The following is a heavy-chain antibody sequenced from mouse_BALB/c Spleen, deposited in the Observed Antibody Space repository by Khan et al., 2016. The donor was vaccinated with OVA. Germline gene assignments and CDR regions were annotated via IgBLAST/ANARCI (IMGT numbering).Heavy chain of an antibody. V-gene: IGHV3-2*02. CDR3: ARTARIKY. Sequence: EVQLQQSGPGLVKPSQSLSLTCTVTGYSITSGYGWNWIRQFPGNKLEWMGYISYSGSTNYNPYLKSRISITRDTSKNQFFLQLNSVTTEDTATYYCARTARIKYWGQGTTLTVSS. J-gene: IGHJ2*01. CDR1: GYSITSGYG. D-gene: IGHD1-2*01. CDR2: ISYSGST.